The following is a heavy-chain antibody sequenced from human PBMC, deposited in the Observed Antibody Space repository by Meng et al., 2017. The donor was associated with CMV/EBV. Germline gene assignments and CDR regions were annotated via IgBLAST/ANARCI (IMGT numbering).Heavy chain of an antibody. CDR3: ARPLWSGYYYGMDV. V-gene: IGHV3-74*01. CDR2: INSDGSST. D-gene: IGHD3-3*01. CDR1: GFTFSSYW. Sequence: GESLKISCAASGFTFSSYWMHWVRQAPGKGLVWVSRINSDGSSTSYADSVKGRFTISRDNAKNTLYLQMNSLRAKDTAVYYCARPLWSGYYYGMDVWGQGTTVTVSS. J-gene: IGHJ6*02.